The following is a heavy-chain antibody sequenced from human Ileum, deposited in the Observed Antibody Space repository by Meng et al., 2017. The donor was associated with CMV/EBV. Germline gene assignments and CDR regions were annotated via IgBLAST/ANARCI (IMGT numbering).Heavy chain of an antibody. CDR1: EFTFSNYW. D-gene: IGHD3-3*01. Sequence: GESLKISCVASEFTFSNYWMSWVRQAPGKGLEWVANIKRDGTEQLYVDSVKGRFTISRDNAKNSLYLQMDRLRAEDTAVYYCARAQLRFLQWDYWGQGALVTVSS. V-gene: IGHV3-7*01. CDR3: ARAQLRFLQWDY. CDR2: IKRDGTEQ. J-gene: IGHJ4*02.